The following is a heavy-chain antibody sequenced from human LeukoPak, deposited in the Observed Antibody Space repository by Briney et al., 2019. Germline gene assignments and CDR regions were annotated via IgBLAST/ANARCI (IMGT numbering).Heavy chain of an antibody. V-gene: IGHV4-61*02. CDR1: GGSISSGSYY. CDR3: AGVGGSSTLFDY. D-gene: IGHD6-13*01. CDR2: IYTSGST. J-gene: IGHJ4*02. Sequence: SSQTLSLTCTVSGGSISSGSYYWSWIRQPAGKGLEWIGRIYTSGSTNYNPSLKSRVTISVDTSKNQFSLKLSSVTAADTAVYYCAGVGGSSTLFDYWGQGTLVTVSS.